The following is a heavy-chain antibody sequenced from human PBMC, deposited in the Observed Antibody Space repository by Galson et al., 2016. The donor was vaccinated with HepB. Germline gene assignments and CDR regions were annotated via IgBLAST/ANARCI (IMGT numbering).Heavy chain of an antibody. CDR2: ISSSSSYI. CDR1: GFTFRSYS. Sequence: SLRLSCAASGFTFRSYSMNWVRQAPGKGLEWVSSISSSSSYIYYADSLKGRFTISRDNAKGSLYLQMNSLRAEDTAVYYCARDGGSGSYLGSEYYGMDVWGKGTMVTVSP. CDR3: ARDGGSGSYLGSEYYGMDV. D-gene: IGHD3-10*01. V-gene: IGHV3-21*01. J-gene: IGHJ6*04.